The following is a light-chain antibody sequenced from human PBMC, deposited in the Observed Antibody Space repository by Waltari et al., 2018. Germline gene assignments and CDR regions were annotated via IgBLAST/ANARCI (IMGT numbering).Light chain of an antibody. CDR3: QQYDYWPWT. CDR2: GTS. J-gene: IGKJ1*01. CDR1: QSLSST. V-gene: IGKV3D-15*01. Sequence: EIVMTQSPATLSLSPGESATLSCRASQSLSSTFAWFQQKPGQPPRLLIYGTSTRATGIPARFSGSGSGTDFSLTISSLQPEDFATYYCQQYDYWPWTFGQGTRVETK.